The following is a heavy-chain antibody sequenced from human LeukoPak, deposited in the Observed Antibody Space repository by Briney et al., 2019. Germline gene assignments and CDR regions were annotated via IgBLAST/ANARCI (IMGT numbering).Heavy chain of an antibody. CDR1: GGSFSGYY. J-gene: IGHJ5*02. V-gene: IGHV4-34*01. CDR3: ARDRAMVRGVISWFDP. CDR2: INHSGST. D-gene: IGHD3-10*01. Sequence: SETLSLTCAVYGGSFSGYYWSWIRQPLGKGLEWIGEINHSGSTNYNPSLKSRVTISVDTSKNQFSLKLSSVTAADTAVYYCARDRAMVRGVISWFDPWGQGTLVTVSS.